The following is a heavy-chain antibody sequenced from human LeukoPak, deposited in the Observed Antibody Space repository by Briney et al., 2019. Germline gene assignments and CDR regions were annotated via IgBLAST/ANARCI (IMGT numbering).Heavy chain of an antibody. CDR3: ARQIGDYHNFDC. V-gene: IGHV4-4*07. J-gene: IGHJ4*02. CDR2: IYTSGST. D-gene: IGHD2-21*01. CDR1: GGSISGYY. Sequence: SETLSLTCSVSGGSISGYYWNWIRQPAGKGLEWIGRIYTSGSTNYNPSLETRVTLSLDTSKNDFSLKMTSVTAADTAVYYCARQIGDYHNFDCWGQGTWSPSPQ.